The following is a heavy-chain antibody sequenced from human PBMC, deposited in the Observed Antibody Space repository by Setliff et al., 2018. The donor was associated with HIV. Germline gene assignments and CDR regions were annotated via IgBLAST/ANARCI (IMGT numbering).Heavy chain of an antibody. V-gene: IGHV4-61*02. CDR3: ARVYSRSWFFFDH. D-gene: IGHD6-13*01. Sequence: KPSETLSLTCTVSGGSISTGVYYWSWIRQPADKALEWIGRISASGSTNYNPSLESRVTLSIDPSNNQFSLKLTSVTAADTAVYYCARVYSRSWFFFDHWGQGILVTVSS. CDR2: ISASGST. J-gene: IGHJ4*02. CDR1: GGSISTGVYY.